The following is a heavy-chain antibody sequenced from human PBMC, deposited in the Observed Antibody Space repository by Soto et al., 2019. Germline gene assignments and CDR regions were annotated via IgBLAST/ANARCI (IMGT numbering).Heavy chain of an antibody. Sequence: GSLRLSCAASGFTFSSYAMHWVRQAPGKGLEWIGEINHSGSTNYNPSLKSRVTISVDTSKNQFSLKLSSVTAADTAVYYCAREDNNDLYGMAVSGQGTTVTVAS. CDR2: INHSGST. D-gene: IGHD1-1*01. J-gene: IGHJ6*02. V-gene: IGHV4-34*01. CDR3: AREDNNDLYGMAV. CDR1: GFTFSSYA.